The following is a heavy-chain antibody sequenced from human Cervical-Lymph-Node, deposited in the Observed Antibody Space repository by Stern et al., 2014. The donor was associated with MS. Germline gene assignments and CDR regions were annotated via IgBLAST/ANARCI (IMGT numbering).Heavy chain of an antibody. CDR3: ARDSGGNYVEDIDY. CDR1: GFTFSSYG. Sequence: VQLVESGGGVVQAGRSLRLSCAASGFTFSSYGMHWVRQAPGKGLEWVGVIWYDGNNKYHAESVKGRFTISRDNSKNTLYLQMSSLRAEDTAVYYCARDSGGNYVEDIDYWGQGTLVTVSS. V-gene: IGHV3-33*01. J-gene: IGHJ4*02. CDR2: IWYDGNNK. D-gene: IGHD4-23*01.